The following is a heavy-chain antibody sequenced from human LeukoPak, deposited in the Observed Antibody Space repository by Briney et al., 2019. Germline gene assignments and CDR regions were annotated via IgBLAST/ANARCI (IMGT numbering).Heavy chain of an antibody. D-gene: IGHD3-22*01. CDR2: ISDDGSNK. J-gene: IGHJ4*02. Sequence: PGRSLTLSCAASGFTFSTYGMHWVRQTPDKGLEWVAVISDDGSNKYYADSVKGRFTISRDNSKDTLYLQMNSLRPEDTAVYYCAKAFYSSGNSFLIDYWGQGTLVTVSS. CDR1: GFTFSTYG. CDR3: AKAFYSSGNSFLIDY. V-gene: IGHV3-30*18.